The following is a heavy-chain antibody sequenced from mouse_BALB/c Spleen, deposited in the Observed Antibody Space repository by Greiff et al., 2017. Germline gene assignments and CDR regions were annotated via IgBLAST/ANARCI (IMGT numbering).Heavy chain of an antibody. Sequence: EVKVVESGGGLVQPGGSLKLSCAASGFTFSSYTMSWVRQTPEKRLEWVAYISNGGGSTYYPDTVKGRFTISRDNAKNTLYLQMSSLKSEDTAMYYCARQKYGNYVVEYWGQGTSVTVSS. V-gene: IGHV5-12-2*01. D-gene: IGHD2-10*02. CDR3: ARQKYGNYVVEY. CDR1: GFTFSSYT. CDR2: ISNGGGST. J-gene: IGHJ4*01.